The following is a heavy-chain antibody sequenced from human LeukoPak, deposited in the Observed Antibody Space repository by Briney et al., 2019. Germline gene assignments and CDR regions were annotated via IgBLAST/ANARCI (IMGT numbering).Heavy chain of an antibody. CDR3: TKDFCGSRAACAGGSYYDF. D-gene: IGHD2-15*01. J-gene: IGHJ2*01. V-gene: IGHV3-13*01. CDR1: GFTFSKDD. Sequence: GGSLRLSCAASGFTFSKDDFHWVRQAPGKGLEWVAAIGVTGDTYYADSVKGRFTISREDAANSLYLQMRSLGAGDTALYYCTKDFCGSRAACAGGSYYDFWGRGALVTVSS. CDR2: IGVTGDT.